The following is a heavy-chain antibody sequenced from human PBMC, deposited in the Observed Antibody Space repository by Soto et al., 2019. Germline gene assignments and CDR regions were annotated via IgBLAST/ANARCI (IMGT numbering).Heavy chain of an antibody. D-gene: IGHD3-9*01. V-gene: IGHV3-7*05. CDR3: ARDETFDWLFLGVDL. Sequence: EVQLVESGGGLVQPGGSLRLSCAASGFTFNVYWMSWVRQAPGKGLEWVANIKKDGSERYYADSVKGRFTISRDNAKNSLFLQMNDLRDEDTAVYYCARDETFDWLFLGVDLWGQGTTVTVSS. CDR2: IKKDGSER. J-gene: IGHJ6*02. CDR1: GFTFNVYW.